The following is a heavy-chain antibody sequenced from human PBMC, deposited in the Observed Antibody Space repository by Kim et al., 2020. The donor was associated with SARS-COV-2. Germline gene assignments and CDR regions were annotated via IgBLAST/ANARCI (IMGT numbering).Heavy chain of an antibody. CDR3: SKSRAFDY. J-gene: IGHJ4*02. V-gene: IGHV1-2*02. D-gene: IGHD1-26*01. CDR2: SGST. Sequence: SGSTRSAQKFQGRVTVTRDTSISTAYMELSGLRSDDTAVYYCSKSRAFDYWGQGTLVTVSS.